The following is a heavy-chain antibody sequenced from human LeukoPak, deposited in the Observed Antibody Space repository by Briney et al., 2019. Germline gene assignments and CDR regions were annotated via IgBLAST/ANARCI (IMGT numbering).Heavy chain of an antibody. D-gene: IGHD3-3*01. J-gene: IGHJ4*02. V-gene: IGHV3-33*01. CDR3: ARASENYDFWSGPDY. CDR2: IWYDGSNK. CDR1: GFSFRTYG. Sequence: PGRSLRLSCATSGFSFRTYGMHWVRQAPGKGLEWVAVIWYDGSNKYYPDSVKGRFIISRDNSKNTLYLQMNSLRAEDTAVYYCARASENYDFWSGPDYWGQGTLVTVSS.